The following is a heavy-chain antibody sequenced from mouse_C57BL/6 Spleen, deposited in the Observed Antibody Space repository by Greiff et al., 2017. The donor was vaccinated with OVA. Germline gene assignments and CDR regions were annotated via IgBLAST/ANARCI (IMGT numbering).Heavy chain of an antibody. D-gene: IGHD1-1*01. V-gene: IGHV5-4*01. CDR2: ISDGGSYT. CDR1: GFTFSSYA. CDR3: ARDHYGSSPPFDY. J-gene: IGHJ2*01. Sequence: EVMLVESGGGLVKPGGSLKLSCAASGFTFSSYALSWVRQTPEKRLEWVATISDGGSYTYYPDNVKGRFTISRDNAKNNLYLQMSHLKSEDTAMYYCARDHYGSSPPFDYWGQGTTLTVSS.